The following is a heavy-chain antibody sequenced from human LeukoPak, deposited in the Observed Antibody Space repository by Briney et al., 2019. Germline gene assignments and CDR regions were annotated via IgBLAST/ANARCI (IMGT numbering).Heavy chain of an antibody. Sequence: SETLSLTCSVSGASISSSYWSWIRQPPGKGLEWIGYINYSGRTNYNPSLKSRVTISVDTSKSQFSLKLTSMTAADTAVYYCARNDFWSGYYPSDYWGQGTLVTVSS. CDR1: GASISSSY. D-gene: IGHD3-3*01. V-gene: IGHV4-59*08. J-gene: IGHJ4*02. CDR2: INYSGRT. CDR3: ARNDFWSGYYPSDY.